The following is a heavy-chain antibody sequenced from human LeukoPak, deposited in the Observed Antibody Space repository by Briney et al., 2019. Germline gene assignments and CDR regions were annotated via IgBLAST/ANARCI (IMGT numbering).Heavy chain of an antibody. Sequence: SETLSLTCTVSGGSVSSGSYYWSWIRQPPEKGLEWIGYIYYSGSTNYNPSLKSRVTISVDTSKNQFSLKLSSVTAADTAVYYCARQRGGSSWYYFDYWGQGTLVTVSS. V-gene: IGHV4-61*01. CDR2: IYYSGST. D-gene: IGHD6-13*01. CDR3: ARQRGGSSWYYFDY. CDR1: GGSVSSGSYY. J-gene: IGHJ4*02.